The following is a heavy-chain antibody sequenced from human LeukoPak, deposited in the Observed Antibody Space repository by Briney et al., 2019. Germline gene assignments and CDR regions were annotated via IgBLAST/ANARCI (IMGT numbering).Heavy chain of an antibody. CDR1: GYSFTSYW. Sequence: GESLKISCRSSGYSFTSYWICWVRQMPGKGLEWMGIIYPGYSDTRYSPYFQGHVTISADQSLSTAYLQWSSLKAPDTAMYYCARQSNYYYYMDVWGKGTTVTLSS. CDR3: ARQSNYYYYMDV. CDR2: IYPGYSDT. J-gene: IGHJ6*03. V-gene: IGHV5-51*01.